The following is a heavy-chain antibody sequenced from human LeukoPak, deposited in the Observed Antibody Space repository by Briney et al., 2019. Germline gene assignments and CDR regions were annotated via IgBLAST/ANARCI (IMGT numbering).Heavy chain of an antibody. Sequence: ASVQVSCKASGYSLIDLSMHWVRQAPGKGLEWMGGYDPEDGEAIYAQKFQGRVTMTEDTSTDSAYMELSSLRSEDTAVYYCATLTGRTAASGPFDYWGQGTLVTVSS. CDR3: ATLTGRTAASGPFDY. CDR2: YDPEDGEA. CDR1: GYSLIDLS. J-gene: IGHJ4*02. V-gene: IGHV1-24*01. D-gene: IGHD6-13*01.